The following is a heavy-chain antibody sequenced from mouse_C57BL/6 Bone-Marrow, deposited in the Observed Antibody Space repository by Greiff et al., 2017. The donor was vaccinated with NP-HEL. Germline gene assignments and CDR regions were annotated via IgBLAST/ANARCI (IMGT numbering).Heavy chain of an antibody. CDR3: TRFYDYGAWFAY. CDR2: IYPGNSDT. D-gene: IGHD2-4*01. Sequence: EVQGVESGTVLARPGASVKMSCKTSGYTFTSYWMHWVKQRPGQGLEWIGAIYPGNSDTSYNQKFKGKAKLTAVTSASTAYMELSSLTNEDSAVYYCTRFYDYGAWFAYWGQGTLVTVSA. V-gene: IGHV1-5*01. CDR1: GYTFTSYW. J-gene: IGHJ3*01.